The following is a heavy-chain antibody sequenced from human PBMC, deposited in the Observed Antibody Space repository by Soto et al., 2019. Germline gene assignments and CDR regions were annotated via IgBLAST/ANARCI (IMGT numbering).Heavy chain of an antibody. CDR1: GYTFTSYD. J-gene: IGHJ3*02. CDR3: ASTTYYYDSSGYSSRAFDI. CDR2: VNPNSGNT. D-gene: IGHD3-22*01. Sequence: ASVKVSCKASGYTFTSYDINWVRQATGQGLEWMGWVNPNSGNTGYAQKFQGRVTMTRNTSISTAYMELSSLRSEDTAVYYCASTTYYYDSSGYSSRAFDIWGQGTMVTVSS. V-gene: IGHV1-8*01.